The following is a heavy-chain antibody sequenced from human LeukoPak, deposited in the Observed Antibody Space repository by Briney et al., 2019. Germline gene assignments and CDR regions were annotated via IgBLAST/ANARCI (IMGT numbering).Heavy chain of an antibody. Sequence: GGSLRLSCTASGFTFSNCCMHWVRQTPGKGLIWVSRICPGGTITNYADSVKGRFTISRDDAKNMMFLQMNSLRADDTAVYYCVRDFRSADYWGQGILVTVSS. CDR3: VRDFRSADY. CDR1: GFTFSNCC. V-gene: IGHV3-74*01. CDR2: ICPGGTIT. J-gene: IGHJ4*02.